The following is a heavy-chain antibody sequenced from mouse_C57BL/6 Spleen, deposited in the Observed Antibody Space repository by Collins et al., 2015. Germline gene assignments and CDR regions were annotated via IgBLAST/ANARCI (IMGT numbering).Heavy chain of an antibody. CDR3: ARGPDGSSYGGY. V-gene: IGHV1-26*01. CDR1: GYTFTDYY. J-gene: IGHJ2*01. CDR2: INPNNGGT. D-gene: IGHD1-1*01. Sequence: EVQLQQSGPELVKPGASVKISCKASGYTFTDYYMNWVKQSHGKSLEWIGDINPNNGGTSYNQKFKGKATLTVDKSSSTAYMELRSLTSEDSAVYYCARGPDGSSYGGYWGQGTTLTVSS.